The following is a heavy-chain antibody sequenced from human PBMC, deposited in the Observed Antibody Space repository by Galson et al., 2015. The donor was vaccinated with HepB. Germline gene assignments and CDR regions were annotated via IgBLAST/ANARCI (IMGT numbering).Heavy chain of an antibody. Sequence: ETLSLTCTVSGGSITNYYWSWIRQPPGKGLEWIGYIYYSGTTNYSPSLKGRVTISVDTSRNQFSLKLTSVTAADTAVYYCARHGAAAGTYNYYGFDVWGQGTTVTVSS. CDR1: GGSITNYY. J-gene: IGHJ6*02. CDR2: IYYSGTT. V-gene: IGHV4-59*08. D-gene: IGHD6-13*01. CDR3: ARHGAAAGTYNYYGFDV.